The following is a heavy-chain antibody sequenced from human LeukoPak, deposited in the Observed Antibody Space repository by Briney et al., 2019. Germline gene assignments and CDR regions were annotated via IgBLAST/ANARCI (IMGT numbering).Heavy chain of an antibody. V-gene: IGHV3-23*01. CDR2: IGSSGGTT. Sequence: PGGSLRLSCTASGFTFSSYGMSWVRQAPGKGLEWVSAIGSSGGTTYYADSVKGRFTISRDNPKNTLYLQMNTLRAEDTAVYYCAKDSANWGRHYDYWGQGTLVTVSS. D-gene: IGHD7-27*01. CDR1: GFTFSSYG. J-gene: IGHJ4*02. CDR3: AKDSANWGRHYDY.